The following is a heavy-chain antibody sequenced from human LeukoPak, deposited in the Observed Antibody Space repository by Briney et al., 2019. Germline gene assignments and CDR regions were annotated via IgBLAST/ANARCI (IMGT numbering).Heavy chain of an antibody. CDR2: ISYDGNNK. CDR3: AKDHYYDSSGYYYYFDY. J-gene: IGHJ4*02. Sequence: GALRLSCAASGFTFSNYAMHWVRQAPGKGLEWVAIISYDGNNKYYADSVRGRFTISRDNSKNTLYLQMNSLRAEDTAVYYCAKDHYYDSSGYYYYFDYWGQGTLVTVSS. D-gene: IGHD3-22*01. V-gene: IGHV3-30*04. CDR1: GFTFSNYA.